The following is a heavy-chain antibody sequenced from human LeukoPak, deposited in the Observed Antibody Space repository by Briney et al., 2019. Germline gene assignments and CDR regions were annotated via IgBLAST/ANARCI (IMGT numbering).Heavy chain of an antibody. CDR1: GYTFTGYY. D-gene: IGHD1-1*01. Sequence: GASVKVSCKASGYTFTGYYMHWVRQAPGQGLEWMGWINPNSGGTNYAQKFQGRVTMTRDTSISTAYMELSRLRSDDTAVYYCARDASANLNWNPFDYWGQGTLVTVSS. CDR3: ARDASANLNWNPFDY. V-gene: IGHV1-2*02. CDR2: INPNSGGT. J-gene: IGHJ4*02.